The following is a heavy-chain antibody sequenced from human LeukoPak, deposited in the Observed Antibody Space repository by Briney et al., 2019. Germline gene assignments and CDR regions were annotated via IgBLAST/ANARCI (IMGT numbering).Heavy chain of an antibody. CDR3: AKARSRVYGSSTSCPDY. CDR2: ISGSGGST. Sequence: GGSLRLSCAASGCTFSSYTMSWVRQAPGKGLEWVSAISGSGGSTYYADSVKGRFTISRDNSKNTLYLQMNSLRAEDTAVYYCAKARSRVYGSSTSCPDYWGQGTLVTVSS. D-gene: IGHD2-2*01. V-gene: IGHV3-23*01. CDR1: GCTFSSYT. J-gene: IGHJ4*02.